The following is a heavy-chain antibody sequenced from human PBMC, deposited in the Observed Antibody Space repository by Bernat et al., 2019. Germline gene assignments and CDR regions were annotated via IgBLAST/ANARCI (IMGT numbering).Heavy chain of an antibody. CDR1: GFTFSSYG. CDR2: IWYDGSNK. D-gene: IGHD6-13*01. V-gene: IGHV3-33*01. Sequence: QVQLVESGGGVVQPGRSLRLSCAASGFTFSSYGMHWVHQAPGKGLEWVAVIWYDGSNKYYADSVKGRFTISRDNSKNTLYLQMNSLRAEDTAVYYCARVWARGIAAASFDIWGQGTMVTVSS. J-gene: IGHJ3*02. CDR3: ARVWARGIAAASFDI.